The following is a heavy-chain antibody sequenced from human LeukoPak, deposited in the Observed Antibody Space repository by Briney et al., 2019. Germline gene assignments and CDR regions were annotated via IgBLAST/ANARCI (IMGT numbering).Heavy chain of an antibody. V-gene: IGHV3-23*01. CDR1: GFTFSSSA. Sequence: GGSLRLSCTTSGFTFSSSAMSWVRQAPGKGLEWVSDINSSGGRTYYADSVKGRFTISRDNSKNTVYLQMNSLRAEDTAVYYCARDLSLIALTDWGQGTLVTVSS. J-gene: IGHJ4*02. D-gene: IGHD3-22*01. CDR3: ARDLSLIALTD. CDR2: INSSGGRT.